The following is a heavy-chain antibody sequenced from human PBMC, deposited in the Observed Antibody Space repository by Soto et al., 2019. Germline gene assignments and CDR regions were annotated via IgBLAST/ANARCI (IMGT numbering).Heavy chain of an antibody. CDR2: INHSGST. J-gene: IGHJ4*02. V-gene: IGHV4-34*01. CDR3: ARQGGVHSSGWDFDY. D-gene: IGHD6-19*01. Sequence: SETLSLTCAVYGGSFSGYYWSWIRQPPGKGLEWIGEINHSGSTNYNPSLKSRVTISVDTSKNQFSLKLSSVTAADTAVYYCARQGGVHSSGWDFDYWGQGTLVTVSS. CDR1: GGSFSGYY.